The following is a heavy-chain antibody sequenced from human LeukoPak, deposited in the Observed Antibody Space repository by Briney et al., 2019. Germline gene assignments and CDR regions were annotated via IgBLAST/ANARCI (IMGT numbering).Heavy chain of an antibody. D-gene: IGHD6-19*01. V-gene: IGHV1-18*01. CDR1: GYTFTNYV. Sequence: ASVNVSCKPSGYTFTNYVITWVRQAPGQGLEWVGWVSVYTGNTYYAQKFQARVTMTTDTSTSTAYMELRSLRSDDTAVYYCARAQTWARIAVAGTRSAFDIWGQGTTVTVSS. CDR3: ARAQTWARIAVAGTRSAFDI. CDR2: VSVYTGNT. J-gene: IGHJ3*02.